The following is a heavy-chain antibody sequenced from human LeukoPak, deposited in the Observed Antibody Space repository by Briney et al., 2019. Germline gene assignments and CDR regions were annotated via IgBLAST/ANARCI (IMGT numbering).Heavy chain of an antibody. D-gene: IGHD2/OR15-2a*01. CDR2: IHYSGST. Sequence: SETLSLTCTVSGDSISSYYWIWMRQSPGKGLEWIGYIHYSGSTKYNPSLESRVTLSLDTAKNQFSLRLTSVTAADTAVYYCARKITTSSYWYFDLWGRGTLVTVSS. J-gene: IGHJ2*01. CDR3: ARKITTSSYWYFDL. V-gene: IGHV4-59*08. CDR1: GDSISSYY.